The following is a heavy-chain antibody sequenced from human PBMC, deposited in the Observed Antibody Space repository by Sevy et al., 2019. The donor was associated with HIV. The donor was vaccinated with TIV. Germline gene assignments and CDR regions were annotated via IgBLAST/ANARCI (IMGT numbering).Heavy chain of an antibody. V-gene: IGHV1-24*01. CDR3: AATKDYYESSGDPFDY. J-gene: IGHJ4*02. Sequence: ASVKVSCKVSGYTLIQISIHWVRQAPGRGLEWMGSFDPEDGETIYAQTFQGRLTMTEDTSTDTAYMEMSSLKSEDTAVYYCAATKDYYESSGDPFDYWGQGTLVTVSS. D-gene: IGHD3-22*01. CDR1: GYTLIQIS. CDR2: FDPEDGET.